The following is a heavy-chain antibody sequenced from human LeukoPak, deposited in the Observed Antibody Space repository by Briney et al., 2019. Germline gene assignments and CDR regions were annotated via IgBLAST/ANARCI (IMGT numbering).Heavy chain of an antibody. D-gene: IGHD6-19*01. Sequence: GGSLRLSCAASGFPFNTYSMNWVRQAPGKGLEWLSFISSSSTTIYYADSVKGRFTISRDNAKNSLYLQMNSLRAEDTALYYCAKDSGWYEYYYYGMDVWGQGTTVTVSS. CDR3: AKDSGWYEYYYYGMDV. CDR1: GFPFNTYS. V-gene: IGHV3-48*04. J-gene: IGHJ6*02. CDR2: ISSSSTTI.